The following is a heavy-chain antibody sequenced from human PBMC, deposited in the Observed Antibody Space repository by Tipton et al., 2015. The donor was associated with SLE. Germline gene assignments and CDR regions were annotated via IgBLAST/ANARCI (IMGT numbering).Heavy chain of an antibody. D-gene: IGHD4-23*01. CDR3: ARTFYGGGDAFDV. Sequence: TLSLTCTVSGGSISDSSHYWVWIRQPPGKGLEWIGYIYYRGTAYYNPSLRSRVTVSVDTSKNQFSLRLNSVTAVDTAVYYCARTFYGGGDAFDVWGQGTKVSVSS. CDR2: IYYRGTA. J-gene: IGHJ3*01. V-gene: IGHV4-28*01. CDR1: GGSISDSSHY.